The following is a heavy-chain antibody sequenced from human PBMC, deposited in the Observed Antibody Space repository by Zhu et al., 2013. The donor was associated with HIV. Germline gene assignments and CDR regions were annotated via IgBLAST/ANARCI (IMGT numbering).Heavy chain of an antibody. CDR3: ARSVPRFDY. J-gene: IGHJ4*02. Sequence: VQLVESGGGSVKTGGSLRLSCVASGFRFGDYYMSWLRQTPGKGLEWISYISATGTTFYYADSVKGRFTISRDNAKNSLYLQMDSLRVDDAAVYYCARSVPRFDYWGLGTEVTVSS. D-gene: IGHD3-10*02. CDR1: GFRFGDYY. CDR2: ISATGTTF. V-gene: IGHV3-11*01.